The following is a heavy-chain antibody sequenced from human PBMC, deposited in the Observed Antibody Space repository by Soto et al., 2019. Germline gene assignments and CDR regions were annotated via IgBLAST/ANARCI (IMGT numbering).Heavy chain of an antibody. CDR2: ISPYNGNT. Sequence: QVQLVQSGAEVKKPGASVKVSCKTSGYTFTTYGISWVRQAPGQGLEWMGWISPYNGNTKYAQKLQGRVTMTEDTAPSTAYMDLRSLTSDDTAVYYCTRXWXXXFVXYFDYWGQGTLVTVSS. CDR3: TRXWXXXFVXYFDY. V-gene: IGHV1-18*01. CDR1: GYTFTTYG. D-gene: IGHD2-21*01. J-gene: IGHJ4*02.